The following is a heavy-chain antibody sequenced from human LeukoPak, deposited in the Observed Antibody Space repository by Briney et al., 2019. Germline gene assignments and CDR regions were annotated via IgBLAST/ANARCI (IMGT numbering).Heavy chain of an antibody. CDR2: IIPIFGTA. CDR1: GGTFSSYA. CDR3: ARTGAVAGYYFDY. V-gene: IGHV1-69*01. D-gene: IGHD6-19*01. J-gene: IGHJ4*02. Sequence: SVKVSCKASGGTFSSYAISWVRQAPGQGLEWMGGIIPIFGTASYAQKFQGRVTITADESTSTAYMELSSLRSEDTAVYYCARTGAVAGYYFDYWGQGTLVTVSS.